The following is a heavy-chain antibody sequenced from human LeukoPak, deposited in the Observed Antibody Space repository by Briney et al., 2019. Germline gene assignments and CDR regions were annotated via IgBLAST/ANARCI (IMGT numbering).Heavy chain of an antibody. CDR3: ARGHSSSPNWFDP. D-gene: IGHD6-13*01. CDR2: IKQDGSEK. Sequence: PGGSLRLSCTVSGFTVSSNSMSWVRQAPGKGLEWVASIKQDGSEKYYVDSVKGRFTISRDNAKNSLYLQMNSLRAEDTAVYYCARGHSSSPNWFDPWGQGTLVTVSS. V-gene: IGHV3-7*04. CDR1: GFTVSSNS. J-gene: IGHJ5*02.